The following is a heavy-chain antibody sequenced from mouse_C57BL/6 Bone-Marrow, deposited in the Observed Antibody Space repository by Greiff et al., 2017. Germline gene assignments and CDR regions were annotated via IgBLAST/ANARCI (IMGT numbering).Heavy chain of an antibody. CDR2: IWSGGST. V-gene: IGHV2-2*01. CDR1: GFSLTSYG. D-gene: IGHD1-1*01. J-gene: IGHJ4*01. CDR3: ARGYYYGTPYYAMDY. Sequence: VKLLESGPGLVQPSQSLSITCTVSGFSLTSYGVHWVRQSPGKGLEWLGVIWSGGSTGYNAAFISRLSISKDNSKSQVFFKMNSLQADDTAIYYCARGYYYGTPYYAMDYWGQGTSVTVSS.